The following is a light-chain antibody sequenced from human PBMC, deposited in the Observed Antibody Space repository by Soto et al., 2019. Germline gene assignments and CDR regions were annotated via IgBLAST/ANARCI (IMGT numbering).Light chain of an antibody. Sequence: EIGLTQSPGTLSLSPGERATLSCRASQSVASSCLAWYQQKPGQAPRLLIYGASSRATGIPDRFSGSGSGTDFTLTISILEPEDFAVYYCQKYGSSPQTFGQGTEVDIK. CDR3: QKYGSSPQT. V-gene: IGKV3-20*01. CDR1: QSVASSC. J-gene: IGKJ1*01. CDR2: GAS.